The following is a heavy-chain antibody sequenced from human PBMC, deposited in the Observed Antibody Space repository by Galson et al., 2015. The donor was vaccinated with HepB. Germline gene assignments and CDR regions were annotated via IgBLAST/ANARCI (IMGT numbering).Heavy chain of an antibody. CDR1: GFTFSNAW. CDR3: TTWYYYDSSGPSSEW. V-gene: IGHV3-15*01. Sequence: SLRLSCAASGFTFSNAWMSWVRQAPGKGLEWVGRIKSKTDGGTTDYAAPVKGRFTISRDDSKNTLYLQMNSLKTEDTAVYYCTTWYYYDSSGPSSEWWGQGTLVTASS. J-gene: IGHJ4*02. CDR2: IKSKTDGGTT. D-gene: IGHD3-22*01.